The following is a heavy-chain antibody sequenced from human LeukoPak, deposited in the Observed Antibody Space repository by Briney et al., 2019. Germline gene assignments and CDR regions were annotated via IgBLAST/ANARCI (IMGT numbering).Heavy chain of an antibody. CDR2: INPNGGGT. D-gene: IGHD6-6*01. Sequence: ASVKVSCKASGYTFTGYYMHWVRQAPGQGLEWMGWINPNGGGTNYAQKFQGRVTMTRDTSISTAYMELSRLRSDDTAVYYCARDTGYSSSSGDYWGQGTLVTVSS. V-gene: IGHV1-2*02. CDR3: ARDTGYSSSSGDY. J-gene: IGHJ4*02. CDR1: GYTFTGYY.